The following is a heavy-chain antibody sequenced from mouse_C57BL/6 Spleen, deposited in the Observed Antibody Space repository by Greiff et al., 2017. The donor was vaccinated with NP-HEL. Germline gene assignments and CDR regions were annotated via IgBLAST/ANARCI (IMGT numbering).Heavy chain of an antibody. CDR2: IDPSDSYT. CDR3: ARGGGTWYFDV. CDR1: GYTFTSYW. J-gene: IGHJ1*03. Sequence: QVQLQQPGAELVMPGASVKLSCKASGYTFTSYWMHWVKQRPGQGLEWIGEIDPSDSYTNYNQTFKGKSTLTVDKSSSTAYMQLSSLTSEDAAVYYCARGGGTWYFDVWGTGTTVTVSS. V-gene: IGHV1-69*01. D-gene: IGHD4-1*01.